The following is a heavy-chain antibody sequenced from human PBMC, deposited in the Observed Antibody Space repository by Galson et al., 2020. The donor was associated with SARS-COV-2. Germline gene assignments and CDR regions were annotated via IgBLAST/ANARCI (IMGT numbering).Heavy chain of an antibody. V-gene: IGHV3-48*02. Sequence: TGGSLRLSCAASGFTFSIYSMNWVRQTPGKGLEWLAYIKSRSGTTHYAGSVEGRFTISRDNARNSLYLQMNSLRDGDTGVYYCARDPLPDYPYCGGDCQNFGLDVWGRGTTVTVSS. J-gene: IGHJ6*02. CDR2: IKSRSGTT. CDR3: ARDPLPDYPYCGGDCQNFGLDV. D-gene: IGHD2-21*02. CDR1: GFTFSIYS.